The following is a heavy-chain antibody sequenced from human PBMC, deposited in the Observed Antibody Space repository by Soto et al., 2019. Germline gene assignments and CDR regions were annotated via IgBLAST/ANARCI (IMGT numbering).Heavy chain of an antibody. Sequence: QVQLVESGGGVVQPGTSLRLSCAASGFTFSNYGMHWVRQAPGKGLEWVAVISYDGSNEYYADSVKGRFPISRDSSKNTLYMQMNSLRAEDTAVYYCARDWQLAAGMIYYFEYWGQGTMVVVSS. D-gene: IGHD6-6*01. CDR2: ISYDGSNE. CDR3: ARDWQLAAGMIYYFEY. V-gene: IGHV3-30*03. CDR1: GFTFSNYG. J-gene: IGHJ4*02.